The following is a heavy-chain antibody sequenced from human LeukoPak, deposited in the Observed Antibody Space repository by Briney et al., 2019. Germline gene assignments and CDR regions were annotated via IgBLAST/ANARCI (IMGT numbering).Heavy chain of an antibody. CDR3: TRDSTTFRFGY. Sequence: RGGSLRLSCAASGVAVSNSYMSWVRQAPGKGLEWVSIVYSDDITYYVDSVRGRFTISRDNSRNTLYLQMNSLRAEDTAVYYCTRDSTTFRFGYWGQGTLVTVSS. V-gene: IGHV3-53*01. CDR1: GVAVSNSY. CDR2: VYSDDIT. D-gene: IGHD4-11*01. J-gene: IGHJ4*02.